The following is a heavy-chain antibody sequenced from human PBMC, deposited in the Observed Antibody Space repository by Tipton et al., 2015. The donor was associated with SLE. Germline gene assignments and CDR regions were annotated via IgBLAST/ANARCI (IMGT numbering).Heavy chain of an antibody. J-gene: IGHJ4*02. CDR1: GGPFSGFY. CDR3: ASAQLGAWRFDS. V-gene: IGHV4-59*10. Sequence: TLSLTCAVYGGPFSGFYWSWIRQPPGKGLEWIGRIYLSGSTNYNPSLKSRVTMSVDTSKNQFSLKLTSVTAADTAVYYCASAQLGAWRFDSWGQGTLVTVSS. CDR2: IYLSGST. D-gene: IGHD7-27*01.